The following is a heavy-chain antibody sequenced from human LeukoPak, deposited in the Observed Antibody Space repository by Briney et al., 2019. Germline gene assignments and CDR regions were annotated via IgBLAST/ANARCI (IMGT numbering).Heavy chain of an antibody. Sequence: SETLSLTCAVYGGSFSGYYWSWIRQPPGKGLEWIGEINHSGSTNYNPSLKSRVTISVDTSKNQFSLKLSSVTAADTAVYYCARGSLGSSWNDYWGQGTLVTVSS. J-gene: IGHJ4*02. V-gene: IGHV4-34*01. CDR1: GGSFSGYY. CDR3: ARGSLGSSWNDY. CDR2: INHSGST. D-gene: IGHD6-13*01.